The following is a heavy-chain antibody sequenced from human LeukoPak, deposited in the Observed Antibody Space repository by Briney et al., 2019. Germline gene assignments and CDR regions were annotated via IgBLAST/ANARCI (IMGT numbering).Heavy chain of an antibody. D-gene: IGHD2-15*01. J-gene: IGHJ5*02. V-gene: IGHV3-48*03. CDR3: VRDRGDEYSADNLFDP. CDR2: ISTSGTTT. Sequence: PGGSLRLSCAASGFTFSGYEMSWVRQAPGKGLEWLSYISTSGTTTQNADSVRDRFTISRDNAKNLLYLQMNSLRVDDTAVYYCVRDRGDEYSADNLFDPWGQGTLVTVSS. CDR1: GFTFSGYE.